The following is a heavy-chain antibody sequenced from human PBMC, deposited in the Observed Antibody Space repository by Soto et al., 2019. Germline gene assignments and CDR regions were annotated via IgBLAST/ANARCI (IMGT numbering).Heavy chain of an antibody. CDR3: ARYSAASGTYYFDY. CDR2: INHSGST. Sequence: SETLSLTCAVYGGSFSGYSWSWIRQPPGKGLEWIGEINHSGSTNYNPSLKSRVTISVDTSKNQFSLKLSSVTAADTAVYYCARYSAASGTYYFDYWGQGTLVTVSS. CDR1: GGSFSGYS. V-gene: IGHV4-34*01. J-gene: IGHJ4*01. D-gene: IGHD6-13*01.